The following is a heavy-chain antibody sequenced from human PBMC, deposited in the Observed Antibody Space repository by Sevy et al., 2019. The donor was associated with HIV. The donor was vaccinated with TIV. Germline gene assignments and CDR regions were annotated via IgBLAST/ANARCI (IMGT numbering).Heavy chain of an antibody. CDR3: XXXXXXXXVWGSYLTH. Sequence: GGSLRLSCAASGFSFNRYAMHWVRQAPGKGLEWVAMESYDTSNRYYADSVKGRFSISRDNFNNTLFLQMNTLRPEDXXXXXXXXXXXXXXVWGSYLTHWGRGTLVTVSS. CDR1: GFSFNRYA. V-gene: IGHV3-30*14. D-gene: IGHD3-16*02. CDR2: ESYDTSNR. J-gene: IGHJ4*02.